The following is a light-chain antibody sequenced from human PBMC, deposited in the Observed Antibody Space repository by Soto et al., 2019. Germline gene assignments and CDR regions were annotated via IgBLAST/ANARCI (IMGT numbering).Light chain of an antibody. CDR2: GAS. J-gene: IGKJ1*01. CDR1: QSIGSNY. Sequence: EIVLTQSPGTLSLSPGESATLSCRASQSIGSNYLAWYQQKPGQAPRLLIYGASNRATGIPDRFSGSGSGTDFTLTISRLEPEDFAVYYCQQYGSSPQTFGQGTKVDIK. CDR3: QQYGSSPQT. V-gene: IGKV3-20*01.